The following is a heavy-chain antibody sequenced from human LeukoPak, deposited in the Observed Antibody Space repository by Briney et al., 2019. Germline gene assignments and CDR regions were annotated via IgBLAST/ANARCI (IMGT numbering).Heavy chain of an antibody. CDR2: IDPSGVDT. CDR1: GFTFSSYA. D-gene: IGHD6-19*01. CDR3: AKVPMDAGWLVLDY. J-gene: IGHJ4*02. V-gene: IGHV3-23*01. Sequence: GGSLRLSCAVSGFTFSSYAMSWVRQAPGKGLDWVSAIDPSGVDTFYADSVRGRFTIFRDNSKNTLYLQMNSLRAEDTAVYYCAKVPMDAGWLVLDYWGQGTLVTVSS.